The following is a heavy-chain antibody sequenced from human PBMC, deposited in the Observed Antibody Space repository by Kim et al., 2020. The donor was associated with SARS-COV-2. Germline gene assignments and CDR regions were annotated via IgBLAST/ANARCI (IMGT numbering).Heavy chain of an antibody. J-gene: IGHJ4*02. CDR2: INHSGST. Sequence: SETLSLTCAVYGGSFSGYYWSWIRQPPGKGLEWIGEINHSGSTNYNPSLKSRVTISVDTSKNQFSLKLSSVTAADTAVYYCARAPLELGPVGYWGQGTLVTGSS. CDR3: ARAPLELGPVGY. D-gene: IGHD1-7*01. CDR1: GGSFSGYY. V-gene: IGHV4-34*01.